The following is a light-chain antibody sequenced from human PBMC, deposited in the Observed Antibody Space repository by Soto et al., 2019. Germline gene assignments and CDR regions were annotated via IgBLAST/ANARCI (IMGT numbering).Light chain of an antibody. Sequence: DIQMTQSLSSVAASVGDRVTMTRRASQGISSWLAWYQQKSGKAPKLLISAASSLQSGVPSRFSGSGSGTDFTLTIRSLQPEDFATYYCQQPVSFPITFGQGTRLEI. CDR1: QGISSW. V-gene: IGKV1-12*01. CDR3: QQPVSFPIT. J-gene: IGKJ5*01. CDR2: AAS.